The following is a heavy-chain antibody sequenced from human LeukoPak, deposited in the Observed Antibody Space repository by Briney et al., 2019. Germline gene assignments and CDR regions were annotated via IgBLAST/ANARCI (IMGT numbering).Heavy chain of an antibody. CDR2: INPNSGGT. CDR3: AGEHCSGGSCYLLPGY. J-gene: IGHJ4*02. CDR1: GYTFAGYY. D-gene: IGHD2-15*01. V-gene: IGHV1-2*02. Sequence: ASVKVSCKASGYTFAGYYMHWVRQAPGQGLEWMGWINPNSGGTNYAQKFQGRVTMTRDTSISTAYMELSRLRSDDTAVYYCAGEHCSGGSCYLLPGYWGQGTLVTVSS.